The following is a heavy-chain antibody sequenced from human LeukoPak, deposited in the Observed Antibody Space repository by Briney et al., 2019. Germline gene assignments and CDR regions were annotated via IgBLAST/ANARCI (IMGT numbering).Heavy chain of an antibody. J-gene: IGHJ6*02. CDR3: ARGLSDTATNGPPYYYGMDV. CDR2: ISAYNGNT. CDR1: GYTFTSYG. V-gene: IGHV1-18*01. Sequence: ASVKVSCKASGYTFTSYGISWVRQAPGQGLEWMGWISAYNGNTNYAQKLQGRVTMTTDTSTSTAYMELRSLRSEDTAVYYCARGLSDTATNGPPYYYGMDVWGQGTTVTVSS. D-gene: IGHD5-18*01.